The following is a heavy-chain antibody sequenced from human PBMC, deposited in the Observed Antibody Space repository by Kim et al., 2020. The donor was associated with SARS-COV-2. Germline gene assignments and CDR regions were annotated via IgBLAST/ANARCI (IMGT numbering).Heavy chain of an antibody. Sequence: GGSLRLSCAASGFTFSSYGMHWVRQAPGKGLEWVAVISYDGSNKYYADSVKGRFTISRDNSKNTLYLQMNSLRAEDTAVYYCAKDRLLWFGDLLHLHYYYYGMDVWGQGTTVTVSS. D-gene: IGHD3-10*01. CDR2: ISYDGSNK. J-gene: IGHJ6*02. CDR1: GFTFSSYG. CDR3: AKDRLLWFGDLLHLHYYYYGMDV. V-gene: IGHV3-30*18.